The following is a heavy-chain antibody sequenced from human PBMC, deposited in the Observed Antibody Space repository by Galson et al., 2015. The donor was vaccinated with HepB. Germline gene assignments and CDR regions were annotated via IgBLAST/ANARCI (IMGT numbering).Heavy chain of an antibody. J-gene: IGHJ4*02. CDR3: AKDHRYYGSGSPDY. Sequence: SLRLSCAASGFTFRSYAMSWVRQAPGKGLEWVSGISGSGGPTHYADSVKGRFTISRDNSKNTLYLQMNSLRAEDTAVYYCAKDHRYYGSGSPDYWGQGTLVTVSS. CDR2: ISGSGGPT. V-gene: IGHV3-23*01. D-gene: IGHD3-10*01. CDR1: GFTFRSYA.